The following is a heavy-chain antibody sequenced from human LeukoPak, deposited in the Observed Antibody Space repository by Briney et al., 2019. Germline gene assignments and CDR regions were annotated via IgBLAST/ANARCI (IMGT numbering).Heavy chain of an antibody. D-gene: IGHD5-24*01. CDR1: GDSSDSSFYY. J-gene: IGHJ4*02. Sequence: SETLSLTCSVSGDSSDSSFYYWGWIRQPPGKGLEWIGSIYYSGDTYYNASLKSRVTMSVDTPKNQFSLNPRSVTAADTAVYYCARHRLPGPLHDFDYWGQGTLVTVSS. CDR3: ARHRLPGPLHDFDY. CDR2: IYYSGDT. V-gene: IGHV4-39*01.